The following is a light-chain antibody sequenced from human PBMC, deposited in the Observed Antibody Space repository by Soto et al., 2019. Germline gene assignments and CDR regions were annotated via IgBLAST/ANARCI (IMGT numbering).Light chain of an antibody. V-gene: IGLV2-14*01. CDR2: DVN. J-gene: IGLJ1*01. Sequence: QSVLTQPASVSGSPGQSITISCTGTSRDVGGYNYVSWYQQHPGKVPKLMMFDVNNRPSGVSNRFSGSKSGNTASLTISGLQAEDEADYFCCSYATGSVYVFGTGTKLTVL. CDR3: CSYATGSVYV. CDR1: SRDVGGYNY.